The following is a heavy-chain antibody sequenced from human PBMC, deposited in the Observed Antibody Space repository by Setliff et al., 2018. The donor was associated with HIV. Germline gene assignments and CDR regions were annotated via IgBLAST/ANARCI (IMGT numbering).Heavy chain of an antibody. CDR3: AKDMSTDWYTVSGFDL. D-gene: IGHD3-9*01. CDR1: GFTFDDYA. CDR2: IRHSNPYE. J-gene: IGHJ5*02. V-gene: IGHV3-9*01. Sequence: GGSLRLSCVTSGFTFDDYAMHWVRQVPGKGLEWVSTIRHSNPYEYYADSVKGRFTISRDNAKKSLYLQMNSLSAEDTAVYYCAKDMSTDWYTVSGFDLWGQGTLVTVSS.